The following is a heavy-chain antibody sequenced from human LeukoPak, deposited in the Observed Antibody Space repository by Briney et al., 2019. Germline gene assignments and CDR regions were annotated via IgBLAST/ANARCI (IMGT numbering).Heavy chain of an antibody. J-gene: IGHJ5*02. CDR2: IYYSGST. D-gene: IGHD2-21*02. V-gene: IGHV4-59*06. CDR3: ARGLLFSWFDP. Sequence: SETLSLTCTVSGGSISSYYWSWIRQHPGKGLEWIGYIYYSGSTYYNPSLKSRVTISVDTSKNQFSLKLSSVTAADTAVYYCARGLLFSWFDPWGQGTLVTVSS. CDR1: GGSISSYY.